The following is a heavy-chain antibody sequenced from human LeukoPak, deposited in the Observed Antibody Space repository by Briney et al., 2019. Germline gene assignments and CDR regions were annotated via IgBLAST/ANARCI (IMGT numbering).Heavy chain of an antibody. CDR1: GFTFSSYS. J-gene: IGHJ4*02. CDR3: AREGRGYSYAFDY. D-gene: IGHD5-18*01. Sequence: GGSLRLSCAVSGFTFSSYSMNWVRQAPGKGLVWVSRINSDGSSTTYADSVKGRFTISRDNAKNTLYLQMNSLRAEDTAVYYCAREGRGYSYAFDYWGQGTLVTVSS. V-gene: IGHV3-74*01. CDR2: INSDGSST.